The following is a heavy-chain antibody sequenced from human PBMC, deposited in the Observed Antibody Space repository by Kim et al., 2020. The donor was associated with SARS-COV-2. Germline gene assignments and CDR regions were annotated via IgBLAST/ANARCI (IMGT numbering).Heavy chain of an antibody. CDR3: ARETLFVPGVVGVADAFDI. Sequence: GGSLRLSCAASGFTFDTYAFHWVRQAPGKGLEWVTTISFDGSNILYADSVKGRFTISRDNSKHTVFLQMSSLRGEDTALYYCARETLFVPGVVGVADAFDIWGQGTLVSVSS. CDR1: GFTFDTYA. V-gene: IGHV3-30-3*01. CDR2: ISFDGSNI. D-gene: IGHD3-3*01. J-gene: IGHJ3*02.